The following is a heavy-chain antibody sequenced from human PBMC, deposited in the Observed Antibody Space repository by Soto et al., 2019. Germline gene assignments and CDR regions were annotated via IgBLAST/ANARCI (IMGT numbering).Heavy chain of an antibody. CDR2: MNPDTGNT. CDR1: GYTFTTYD. V-gene: IGHV1-8*01. Sequence: QVQLVQSGAEVEKPGASVKVSCKASGYTFTTYDFNWVRQAPGHGLEWMGWMNPDTGNTGYAQKFQGRVTMTRDTSISTAFMALSGLTAEDTAVYYCARALGHSSTSRLDLWGQGTLVTVSS. J-gene: IGHJ4*02. CDR3: ARALGHSSTSRLDL. D-gene: IGHD2-2*01.